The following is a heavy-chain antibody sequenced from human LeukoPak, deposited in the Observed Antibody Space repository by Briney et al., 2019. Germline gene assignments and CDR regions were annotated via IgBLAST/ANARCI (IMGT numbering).Heavy chain of an antibody. Sequence: SCKASGYTFTSYYMHWIRQPSGRGLEWIGYIYYSGGTNYNPSLKSRVTISVDTSKNHFSLKLSSVTAADTAVYYCARTRSSSSSWYGQFDYWGQGTLVTVSS. CDR2: IYYSGGT. CDR1: GYTFTSYY. CDR3: ARTRSSSSSWYGQFDY. V-gene: IGHV4-59*01. J-gene: IGHJ4*02. D-gene: IGHD6-13*01.